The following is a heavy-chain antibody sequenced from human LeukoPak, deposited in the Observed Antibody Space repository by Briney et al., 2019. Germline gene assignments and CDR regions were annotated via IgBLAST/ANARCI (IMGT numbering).Heavy chain of an antibody. CDR2: IHAGGSDP. CDR1: GFTFGPSP. CDR3: AKGGHHFNPFFY. Sequence: PGGSLRLSCAASGFTFGPSPMGWVRQAPGKGLEWVSSIHAGGSDPFYGDSVQGRFTISRDNSKNTLSLQLNSLRVEDTAVYFCAKGGHHFNPFFYCGQGTLVTVSS. V-gene: IGHV3-23*01. D-gene: IGHD3-3*01. J-gene: IGHJ4*02.